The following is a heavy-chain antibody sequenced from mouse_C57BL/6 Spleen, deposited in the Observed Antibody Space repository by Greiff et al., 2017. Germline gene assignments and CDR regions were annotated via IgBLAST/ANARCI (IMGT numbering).Heavy chain of an antibody. V-gene: IGHV14-1*01. CDR2: IDPEDGDT. CDR1: GFNIKAYY. D-gene: IGHD1-1*01. Sequence: EVKLQESGAELVRPGASVKLSCTASGFNIKAYYMHWVKQRPEQGLEWIGRIDPEDGDTEYAPKFQGKATMTADTSSNTAYLQLSSLTSEDTAVYYRTTAVVATPFAYWGQGTLVTVSA. J-gene: IGHJ3*01. CDR3: TTAVVATPFAY.